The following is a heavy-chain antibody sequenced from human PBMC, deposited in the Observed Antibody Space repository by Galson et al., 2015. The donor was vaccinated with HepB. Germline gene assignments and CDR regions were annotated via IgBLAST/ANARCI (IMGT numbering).Heavy chain of an antibody. Sequence: SETLSLTCTVSGGSFSNSDYYWAWIRQSPRKGLEWIGSIYYRGRTYYNPSLKSRITMSVDTSKNQFSLKLTSVTAADTAVYFCSRRGNGFNLPDFDYWGQGSLVTVSS. V-gene: IGHV4-39*01. CDR2: IYYRGRT. J-gene: IGHJ4*02. CDR3: SRRGNGFNLPDFDY. CDR1: GGSFSNSDYY. D-gene: IGHD5-24*01.